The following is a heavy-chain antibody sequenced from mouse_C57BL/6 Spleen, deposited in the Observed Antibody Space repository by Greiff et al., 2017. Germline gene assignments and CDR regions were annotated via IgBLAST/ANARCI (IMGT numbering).Heavy chain of an antibody. D-gene: IGHD2-1*01. J-gene: IGHJ4*01. V-gene: IGHV1-82*01. CDR3: ARMGNSYAMDY. Sequence: VQLQQSGPELVKPGASVKFSCKASGYAFSSSWRNGVKQRPGRGLEWIGRIYPGDGDTNYNGKFKGKATLTAEKSSSTAYMQLSSLTSEDSAVYFCARMGNSYAMDYWGQGTSVTVSS. CDR2: IYPGDGDT. CDR1: GYAFSSSW.